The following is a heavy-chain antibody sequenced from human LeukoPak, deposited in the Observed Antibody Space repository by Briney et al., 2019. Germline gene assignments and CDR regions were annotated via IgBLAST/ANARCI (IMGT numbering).Heavy chain of an antibody. CDR1: GFTFNSYW. J-gene: IGHJ4*02. V-gene: IGHV3-7*01. CDR3: ASHSSGWFG. CDR2: IKPDGSEK. D-gene: IGHD6-19*01. Sequence: GESLKISCATSGFTFNSYWMSWVRQAPGKGLEWVATIKPDGSEKYYVASVTGRFTISRDNAKNSLYLQMNSLRADDTAVYYCASHSSGWFGWGQGTLVTVSS.